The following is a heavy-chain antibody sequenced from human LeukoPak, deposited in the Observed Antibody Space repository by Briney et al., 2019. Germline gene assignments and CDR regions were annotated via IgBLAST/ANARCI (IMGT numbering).Heavy chain of an antibody. CDR2: IYYSGST. Sequence: SETLSLTCTVSGGSISSSSYYWGWIRQPPGKGLEWIGSIYYSGSTYYNPSLKSRVTISVDTSKNQFSLKLSSVTAADTAVYYCARDPISYYYMDVWGKGTTVTVSS. J-gene: IGHJ6*03. D-gene: IGHD3-3*02. CDR1: GGSISSSSYY. CDR3: ARDPISYYYMDV. V-gene: IGHV4-39*02.